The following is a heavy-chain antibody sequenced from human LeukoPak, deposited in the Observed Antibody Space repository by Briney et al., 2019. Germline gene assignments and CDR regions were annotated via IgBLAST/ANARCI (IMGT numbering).Heavy chain of an antibody. CDR1: GFTFSSYA. CDR2: ISGSGGST. D-gene: IGHD4-23*01. J-gene: IGHJ4*02. CDR3: AKVVTHRTYYFDY. V-gene: IGHV3-23*01. Sequence: GGSLRLSCAPSGFTFSSYAMSWVREAPGKGLEWVSAISGSGGSTYYADSVKGRFTISRDNSKTTLYLQMNSLRAEDTAVYYCAKVVTHRTYYFDYWGQGTLVTVSS.